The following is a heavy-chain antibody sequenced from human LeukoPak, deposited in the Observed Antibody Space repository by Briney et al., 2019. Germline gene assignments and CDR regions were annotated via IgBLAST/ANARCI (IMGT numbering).Heavy chain of an antibody. D-gene: IGHD3-10*01. CDR1: GYTFTGYY. CDR2: ISAYNGNT. Sequence: VASVKVSCKASGYTFTGYYMHWVRQAPGQGLEWMGWISAYNGNTNYAQKLQGRVTMTTDTSTSTAYMELRSLRSDDTAVYYCARAPGGVRGVIITPPDDWGQGTLVTVSS. V-gene: IGHV1-18*04. CDR3: ARAPGGVRGVIITPPDD. J-gene: IGHJ4*02.